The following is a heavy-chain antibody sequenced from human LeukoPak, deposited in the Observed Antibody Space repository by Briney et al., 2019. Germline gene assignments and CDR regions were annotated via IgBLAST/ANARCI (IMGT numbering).Heavy chain of an antibody. D-gene: IGHD2-15*01. J-gene: IGHJ4*02. CDR1: GGSFSGYY. V-gene: IGHV4-34*01. Sequence: SETLSLTCAIYGGSFSGYYWSWIRQPPGKGLEWIGEINHSGSTNYNPSLKSRVTISVDTSKNQFSLKLSSVTAADTAVYYCARGGPRYCSGGSCYFGYWGQGTLVTVSS. CDR2: INHSGST. CDR3: ARGGPRYCSGGSCYFGY.